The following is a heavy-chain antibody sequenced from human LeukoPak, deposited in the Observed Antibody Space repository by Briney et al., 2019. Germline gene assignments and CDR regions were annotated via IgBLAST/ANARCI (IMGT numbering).Heavy chain of an antibody. CDR2: IDPYETPTTT. V-gene: IGHV3-74*03. CDR3: VKDHTGKEDK. D-gene: IGHD1-1*01. Sequence: GGSLRLSCAASGFTFSSYWMHWVRHVPGKGLVWVSRIDPYETPTTTTYADSVRGRFTISRDNAKNTLYLQMNSLRVEDTAVYYCVKDHTGKEDKWGQGTLVTVSS. CDR1: GFTFSSYW. J-gene: IGHJ4*02.